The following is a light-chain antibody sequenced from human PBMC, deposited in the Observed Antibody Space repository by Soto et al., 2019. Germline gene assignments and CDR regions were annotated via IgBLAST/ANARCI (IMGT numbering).Light chain of an antibody. J-gene: IGKJ5*01. CDR3: QQYYSTPPT. Sequence: DIVMTQSPDSLAVSLGERATINCKSSQSVLYSSNNKNYLAWYQQKPGQPPKLLIYWASTRESGVPDRFSGSGCGTDFTLTISSLQAEDVAVYYCQQYYSTPPTFGGGTRLEIK. V-gene: IGKV4-1*01. CDR2: WAS. CDR1: QSVLYSSNNKNY.